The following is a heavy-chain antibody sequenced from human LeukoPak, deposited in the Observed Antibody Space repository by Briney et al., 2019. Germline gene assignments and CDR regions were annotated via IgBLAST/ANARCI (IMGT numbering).Heavy chain of an antibody. V-gene: IGHV6-1*01. CDR2: TCYRSKWYN. CDR3: ARDAEKRYSSSWYPYNWFDP. Sequence: SQTLSLTCAISGDSVSSNSAAWNWIRQSPSRGLEWLGRTCYRSKWYNDYAVSVKSRITINPDTSKNQFSLQLNSVTPEDTAVYYCARDAEKRYSSSWYPYNWFDPWGQGTLVTVSS. J-gene: IGHJ5*02. CDR1: GDSVSSNSAA. D-gene: IGHD6-13*01.